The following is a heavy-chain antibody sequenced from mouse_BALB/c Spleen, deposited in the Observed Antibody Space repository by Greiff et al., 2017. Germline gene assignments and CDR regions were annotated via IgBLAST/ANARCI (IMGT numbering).Heavy chain of an antibody. D-gene: IGHD2-1*01. CDR1: GFTFSSFG. Sequence: DVKLVESGGGLVQPGGSRKLSCAASGFTFSSFGMHWVRQAPEKGLEWVAYISSGSSTIYYADTVKGRFTISRDNPKNTLFLQMTSLRSEDTAMYYCARENYGNYDFDYWGQGTTLTVSS. CDR3: ARENYGNYDFDY. V-gene: IGHV5-17*02. J-gene: IGHJ2*01. CDR2: ISSGSSTI.